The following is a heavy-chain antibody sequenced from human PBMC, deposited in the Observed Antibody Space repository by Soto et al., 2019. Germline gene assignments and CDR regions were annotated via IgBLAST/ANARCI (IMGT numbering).Heavy chain of an antibody. CDR2: IYYSGST. J-gene: IGHJ6*02. CDR1: EDSIRSGNHY. D-gene: IGHD6-13*01. V-gene: IGHV4-30-4*02. CDR3: ARGIGQQLGGVNYYYYGMDV. Sequence: SETLSLTCTVSEDSIRSGNHYWSWIRQPPGKGLEWIGYIYYSGSTYYSPSLKSRVTISVDTSKNQFSLKLSSVTAADTAVYYCARGIGQQLGGVNYYYYGMDVWGQGTTVTVSS.